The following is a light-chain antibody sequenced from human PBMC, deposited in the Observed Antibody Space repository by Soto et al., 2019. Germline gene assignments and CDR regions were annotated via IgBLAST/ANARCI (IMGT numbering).Light chain of an antibody. CDR2: GAS. J-gene: IGKJ3*01. CDR1: QGISNY. CDR3: QKQNGAPFT. Sequence: DLQMTQSPYSLSASVGVRVTITCRASQGISNYLAWYQQKPGKVPKLLIYGASTLQSGVTSRFSGRGSRTHFTLTISTLQPEDVATYYCQKQNGAPFTFGPGTKVDSK. V-gene: IGKV1-27*01.